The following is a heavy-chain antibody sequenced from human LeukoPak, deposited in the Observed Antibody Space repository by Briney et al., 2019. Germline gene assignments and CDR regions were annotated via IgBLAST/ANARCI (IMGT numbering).Heavy chain of an antibody. Sequence: GGSLRLSCAASGFTFSSYWMSWVRQAPGKGLEWVANIKQDGSEKYYVDSVKGRFTISRDNAKNSLYLQMNSLRAEDTAVYYCAKDKLTYYYGSGTNWFDPWGQGTLVTVSS. CDR2: IKQDGSEK. V-gene: IGHV3-7*03. J-gene: IGHJ5*02. CDR1: GFTFSSYW. CDR3: AKDKLTYYYGSGTNWFDP. D-gene: IGHD3-10*01.